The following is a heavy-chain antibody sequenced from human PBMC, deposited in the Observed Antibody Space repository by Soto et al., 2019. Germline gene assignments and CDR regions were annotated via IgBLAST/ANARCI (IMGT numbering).Heavy chain of an antibody. Sequence: QVQLVESGVGVVQPGRSLRLSCAASGFTFRSYAMHWVRQAPGKGLECVAVIAYDGSNKFYRDYVRGRFTISRDNSENTLYLQINSLRYEDTAVYYCARGDREDIAVVIGVRPGEYGVDVWGQGTTVTVSS. J-gene: IGHJ6*02. CDR3: ARGDREDIAVVIGVRPGEYGVDV. CDR2: IAYDGSNK. V-gene: IGHV3-30-3*01. CDR1: GFTFRSYA. D-gene: IGHD2-15*01.